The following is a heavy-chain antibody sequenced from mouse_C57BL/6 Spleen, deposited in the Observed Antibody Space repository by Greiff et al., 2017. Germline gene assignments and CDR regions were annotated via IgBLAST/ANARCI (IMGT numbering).Heavy chain of an antibody. CDR2: IYPGDGDT. Sequence: QVQLQQSGPELVKPGASVKLSCTASGYAFSSSWMNWVQQRPGKGLEWIGRIYPGDGDTNYNGKFKGKATLTADKSSSTAYMQLSSLTSEDSAVDFCAREGSNYFDYWGQGTTLTVSS. D-gene: IGHD1-1*01. V-gene: IGHV1-82*01. CDR1: GYAFSSSW. CDR3: AREGSNYFDY. J-gene: IGHJ2*01.